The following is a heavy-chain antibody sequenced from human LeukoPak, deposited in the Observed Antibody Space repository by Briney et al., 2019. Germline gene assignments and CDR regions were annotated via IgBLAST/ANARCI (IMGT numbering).Heavy chain of an antibody. D-gene: IGHD4-17*01. CDR3: VKDKEVTSSLQGDY. CDR1: GFTFSFYA. Sequence: PGGSLRLSCAASGFTFSFYAMSWVRQVPGKGLEWVSFISGSGGSAWHADSAKGRFTISRDNSKNTLYLQMNSLRADDTAVYYCVKDKEVTSSLQGDYWGQGTLVTVSS. J-gene: IGHJ4*02. CDR2: ISGSGGSA. V-gene: IGHV3-23*01.